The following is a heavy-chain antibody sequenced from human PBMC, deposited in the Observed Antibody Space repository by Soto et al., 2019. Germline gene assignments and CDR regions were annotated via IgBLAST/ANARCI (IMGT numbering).Heavy chain of an antibody. CDR2: INHSGST. CDR3: ARDKITGLFDY. V-gene: IGHV4-34*01. J-gene: IGHJ4*02. CDR1: GGSFSGYY. Sequence: PSETLSLTCAVYGGSFSGYYLTWIRQPPGTGLEWIGEINHSGSTNYNPSLKSRVAISVDTSKNQFSLKLTSVTAADTAVYYCARDKITGLFDYWGQGTLVTRLL. D-gene: IGHD2-8*02.